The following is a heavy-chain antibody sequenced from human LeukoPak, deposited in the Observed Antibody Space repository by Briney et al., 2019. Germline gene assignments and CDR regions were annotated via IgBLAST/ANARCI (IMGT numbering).Heavy chain of an antibody. V-gene: IGHV3-30*02. CDR2: TRYDGSNK. J-gene: IGHJ3*02. CDR1: GFTFSSYG. D-gene: IGHD3-22*01. CDR3: AKTYDTGRGAFDI. Sequence: PGGSLRLSCAASGFTFSSYGMYWVRQAPGKGLEWVAFTRYDGSNKYYADSVKGRFTISRDNSKNTLYLKMNSLRAEDTAVYYCAKTYDTGRGAFDIWGQGTMVTVSS.